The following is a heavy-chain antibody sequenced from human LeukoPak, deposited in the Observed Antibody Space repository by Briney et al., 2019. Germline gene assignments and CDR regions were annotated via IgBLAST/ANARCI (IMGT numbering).Heavy chain of an antibody. D-gene: IGHD6-13*01. J-gene: IGHJ5*02. Sequence: ASVRVSCKASGYTFTTYYMHWVRQAPGQGLEWMGWMNPNSGATKYAQKFQGRVTMTRDTSISTSYMELSRLISDDTAMYYCARGTTPAAGPYKWFDPWGQGTLVTVSS. CDR3: ARGTTPAAGPYKWFDP. CDR1: GYTFTTYY. V-gene: IGHV1-2*02. CDR2: MNPNSGAT.